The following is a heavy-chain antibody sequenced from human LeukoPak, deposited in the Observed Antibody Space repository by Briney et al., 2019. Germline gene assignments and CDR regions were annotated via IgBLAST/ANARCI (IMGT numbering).Heavy chain of an antibody. J-gene: IGHJ6*02. CDR2: ISGSGGRT. V-gene: IGHV3-23*01. CDR3: AKVRSSWGFIGMDV. CDR1: GFTFSSYA. D-gene: IGHD6-13*01. Sequence: GGSLRLSCAASGFTFSSYAMSWVRQAPGKGLEWVSAISGSGGRTYYGDSVKGRFTISRDNSKNTLYLQMNSLRAEDTALYYCAKVRSSWGFIGMDVWGQGTTVTVSS.